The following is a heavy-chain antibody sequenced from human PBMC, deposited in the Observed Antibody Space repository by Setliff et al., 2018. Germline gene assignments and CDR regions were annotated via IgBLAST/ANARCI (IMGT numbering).Heavy chain of an antibody. CDR1: GGSISSYY. D-gene: IGHD6-19*01. J-gene: IGHJ6*03. CDR3: AREQSLDPPGYYYMDV. CDR2: IYISGSA. V-gene: IGHV4-4*07. Sequence: PSETLSLTCTVSGGSISSYYWSWIRQPAGKGLEWIGHIYISGSANYNPSLKSRVTMSIDTSKNQFSLKLNSVTAADMAVYYCAREQSLDPPGYYYMDVLAKGTTVTVSS.